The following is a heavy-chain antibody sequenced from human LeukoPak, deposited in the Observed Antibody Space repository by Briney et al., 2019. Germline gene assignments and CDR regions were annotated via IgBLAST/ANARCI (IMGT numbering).Heavy chain of an antibody. CDR3: AWHFDYYYGTDV. D-gene: IGHD3-3*02. CDR1: GFTFSNAW. J-gene: IGHJ6*02. Sequence: GGSLRLSCAASGFTFSNAWMSWVRQAPGKGLEWVGRIKSNRGGGTVEYAAPVKGRFTISREDSQNSLYLQMNSLKSEDTAVYYCAWHFDYYYGTDVWGQGTTVTVS. V-gene: IGHV3-15*01. CDR2: IKSNRGGGTV.